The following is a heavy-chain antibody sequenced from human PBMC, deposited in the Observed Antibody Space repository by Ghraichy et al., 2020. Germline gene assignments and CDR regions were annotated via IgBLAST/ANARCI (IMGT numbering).Heavy chain of an antibody. V-gene: IGHV4-4*07. CDR2: FYTSGDT. Sequence: TLSLTCTVSGGSISSYYWSWIRQPAGKGLEWIGRFYTSGDTNYNPSLKSRVTMSIDTSKNQFSLKLSSVTAADTAVYYCARDELRPARGYYGMDVWGQGTTVTVSS. J-gene: IGHJ6*02. CDR3: ARDELRPARGYYGMDV. CDR1: GGSISSYY. D-gene: IGHD1-7*01.